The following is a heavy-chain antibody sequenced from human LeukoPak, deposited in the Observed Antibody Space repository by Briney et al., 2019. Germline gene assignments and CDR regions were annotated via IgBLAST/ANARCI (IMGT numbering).Heavy chain of an antibody. CDR1: GGSTSSPNW. J-gene: IGHJ3*02. V-gene: IGHV4-4*02. CDR3: ARSASGSYAFDI. Sequence: SGTLSLTCAVSGGSTSSPNWWSWVRQPPGKGLEWIGEIYHSGSTNYNLSLKSRVTISVDKAKNQFSLKLNSVTAADTAVYYCARSASGSYAFDIWGQGTMVTVSS. D-gene: IGHD1-26*01. CDR2: IYHSGST.